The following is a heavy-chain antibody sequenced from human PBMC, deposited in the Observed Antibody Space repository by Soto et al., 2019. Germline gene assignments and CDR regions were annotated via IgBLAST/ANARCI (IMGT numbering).Heavy chain of an antibody. D-gene: IGHD1-7*01. Sequence: SLRLSCAASGFTFSRFWMHWVRQAPGKGLVWVSRINSDGSNTGYADSVKGRFTISRDNAKNTLYLQMNSLTADDTAVYYCARVNNWNYPVDYWGQGTLVTVSS. CDR1: GFTFSRFW. CDR3: ARVNNWNYPVDY. V-gene: IGHV3-74*01. J-gene: IGHJ4*02. CDR2: INSDGSNT.